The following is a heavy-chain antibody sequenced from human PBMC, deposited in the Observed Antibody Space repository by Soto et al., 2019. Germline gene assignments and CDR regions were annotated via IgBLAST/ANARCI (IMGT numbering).Heavy chain of an antibody. CDR3: ARGPPQDTYVVAPDY. V-gene: IGHV3-33*01. CDR1: GFTFSSYG. Sequence: PGGSLRLTCAESGFTFSSYGMHWVRQAPGKGLEWVAVIWYDGSNKYYADSVKGRFTISRDNSKNTLYLQMNSLRAEDTAVYYRARGPPQDTYVVAPDYWGQGTLVTVSS. J-gene: IGHJ4*02. CDR2: IWYDGSNK. D-gene: IGHD2-15*01.